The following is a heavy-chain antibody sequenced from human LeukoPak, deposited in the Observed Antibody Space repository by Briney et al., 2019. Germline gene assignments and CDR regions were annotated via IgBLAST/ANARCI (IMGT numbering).Heavy chain of an antibody. Sequence: GGSLRLSCAASGFTFSSYAMSWVRQAPGKGLEWVSGISGSGGSTYYVDSVKGRFTISRDNSRSTLYLQMNSLRAEDTAVYYCAKGRYSSNWYYFNYWGQGTLVTVSS. D-gene: IGHD6-13*01. CDR2: ISGSGGST. CDR3: AKGRYSSNWYYFNY. CDR1: GFTFSSYA. V-gene: IGHV3-23*01. J-gene: IGHJ4*02.